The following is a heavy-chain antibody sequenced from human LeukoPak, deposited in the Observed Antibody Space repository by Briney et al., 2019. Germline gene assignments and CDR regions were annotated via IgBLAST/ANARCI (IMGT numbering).Heavy chain of an antibody. Sequence: GGSLRLSCAAAGFTFDDYAMHWVRQAPGKGMEWVSGISWNSGSIGYADSVKGRFTISRDNAKNSLYLQMNSLRAEDTALYYCAKDLAAADTGVNWFDPWGQGTLVTVSS. CDR2: ISWNSGSI. J-gene: IGHJ5*02. CDR3: AKDLAAADTGVNWFDP. D-gene: IGHD6-13*01. CDR1: GFTFDDYA. V-gene: IGHV3-9*01.